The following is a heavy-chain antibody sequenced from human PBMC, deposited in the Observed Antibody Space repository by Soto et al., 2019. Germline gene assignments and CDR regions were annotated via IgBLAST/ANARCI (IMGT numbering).Heavy chain of an antibody. V-gene: IGHV3-23*01. CDR2: ISGSGGST. D-gene: IGHD3-3*01. CDR3: AKEQPGITIFGVVIPNNYYYYMDV. CDR1: GFTFSSYA. J-gene: IGHJ6*03. Sequence: PGGSLRLSCAASGFTFSSYAMSWVRQAPGKGLEWVSAISGSGGSTYYADSVKGRFTISRDNSKNTLYLQMNSLRAEDTAVYYCAKEQPGITIFGVVIPNNYYYYMDVWGKGTTVTVSS.